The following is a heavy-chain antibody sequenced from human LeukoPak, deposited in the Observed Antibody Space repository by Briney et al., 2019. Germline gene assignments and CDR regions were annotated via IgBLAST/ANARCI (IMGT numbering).Heavy chain of an antibody. V-gene: IGHV3-15*01. D-gene: IGHD6-19*01. J-gene: IGHJ4*02. CDR2: IKSKTDGGTT. CDR1: GFTFSNAW. CDR3: ARGVYSSGWYPDYFDY. Sequence: GGSLRLSCAASGFTFSNAWMSWVRQAPGKGLEWVGRIKSKTDGGTTDYAAPVKGRFTISRDDSKNTLYLQMNSLRAEDTAVYYCARGVYSSGWYPDYFDYWGQGTLVTVSS.